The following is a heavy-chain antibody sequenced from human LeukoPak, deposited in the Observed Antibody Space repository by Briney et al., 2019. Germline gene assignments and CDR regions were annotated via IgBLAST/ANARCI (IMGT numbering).Heavy chain of an antibody. V-gene: IGHV3-48*01. CDR2: ISESGDTV. CDR3: ARDLFGFYFDR. Sequence: LPGESLRLSCAASGFIFSQYNMHWVRQAPGQGLEWVAFISESGDTVYYADSLKGRFTISRDSAANSLYLQMSSLRADDTAVYFCARDLFGFYFDRWGQGNLVTVSS. D-gene: IGHD3-10*01. CDR1: GFIFSQYN. J-gene: IGHJ4*02.